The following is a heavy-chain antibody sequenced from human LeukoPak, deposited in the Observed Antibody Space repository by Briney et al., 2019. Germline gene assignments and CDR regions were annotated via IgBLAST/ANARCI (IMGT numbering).Heavy chain of an antibody. V-gene: IGHV3-23*01. CDR1: GITFSSYA. J-gene: IGHJ6*02. Sequence: GGSLRLSCAASGITFSSYAMSWVRQAPGKGLEWVSAISGSGGSTYYADSVKGRFTISRDNSKNTLYLQMNSLRAEDTAVYYCARVGGSSWVYYYYGMDVWGQGTTVTVSS. D-gene: IGHD6-13*01. CDR3: ARVGGSSWVYYYYGMDV. CDR2: ISGSGGST.